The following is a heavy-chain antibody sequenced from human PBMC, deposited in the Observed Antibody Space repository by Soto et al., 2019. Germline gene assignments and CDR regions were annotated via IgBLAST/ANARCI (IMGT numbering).Heavy chain of an antibody. V-gene: IGHV4-30-4*01. CDR2: IYYSGST. Sequence: QVQLQESGPGLVKPSQTLSLTCTVSGGSISSGDYYWSWIRQPPGMGLEWIGYIYYSGSTYYNPSLKSRVTISVDTYKNQFSLKLSSVTAADTAVYYCARGSYYDFWSGSLAFVSWGQGTRVIVSS. D-gene: IGHD3-3*01. CDR3: ARGSYYDFWSGSLAFVS. CDR1: GGSISSGDYY. J-gene: IGHJ4*02.